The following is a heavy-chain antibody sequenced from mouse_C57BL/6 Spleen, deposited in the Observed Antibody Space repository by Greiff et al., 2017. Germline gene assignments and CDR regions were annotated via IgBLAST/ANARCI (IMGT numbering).Heavy chain of an antibody. CDR2: INPNNGGT. CDR3: ARRGNYYGSSYDWYFDV. J-gene: IGHJ1*03. V-gene: IGHV1-26*01. D-gene: IGHD1-1*01. CDR1: GYTFTDYY. Sequence: VQLQQSGPELVKPGASVKISCKASGYTFTDYYMNWVKQSHGKSLEWIGDINPNNGGTSYNQKLKGKATLTVDKSSSTAYMELRSLTSEDSAVYYCARRGNYYGSSYDWYFDVWGTGTTVTVSS.